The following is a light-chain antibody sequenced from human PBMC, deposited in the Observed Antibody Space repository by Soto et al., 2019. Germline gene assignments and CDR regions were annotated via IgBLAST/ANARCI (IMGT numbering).Light chain of an antibody. J-gene: IGKJ2*01. CDR3: QQYNNWPQT. Sequence: EIVMTQSPATLSVSPGETAPLSCRASQSVSSNLAWYQQKPGQAPRLLIYGASTRATGISARFSGSGSGTEFTLTISSLQSEDFAVYYCQQYNNWPQTFGQGTKLEIK. V-gene: IGKV3-15*01. CDR2: GAS. CDR1: QSVSSN.